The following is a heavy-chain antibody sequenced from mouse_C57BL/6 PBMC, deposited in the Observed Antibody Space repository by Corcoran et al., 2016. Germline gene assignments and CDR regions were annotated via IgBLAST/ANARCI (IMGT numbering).Heavy chain of an antibody. V-gene: IGHV1-26*01. CDR2: INTNNGGT. J-gene: IGHJ4*01. Sequence: EVQLQQSGPELVKPGASVKISCKASGYTFTDYYMNWVKQSHGKSLEWIGDINTNNGGTSYNQKFKGKATLTVDKSSSTAYMELRSLTSEDSAVYYCARGWLRGAMDYWGQGTSVTVSS. CDR1: GYTFTDYY. CDR3: ARGWLRGAMDY. D-gene: IGHD2-2*01.